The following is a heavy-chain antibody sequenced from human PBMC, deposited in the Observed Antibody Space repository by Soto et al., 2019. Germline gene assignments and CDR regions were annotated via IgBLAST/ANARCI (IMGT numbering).Heavy chain of an antibody. CDR1: GFTFSSHA. Sequence: PGGSLRLSCAVSGFTFSSHAMTWVHQAPGTGLEWVSTIDHVGANTHYADSVKGRFTISRDNSRNTVYLQMSSLRAADTALYFCVSWVSEHFDFWGQGTPVTVSS. CDR3: VSWVSEHFDF. J-gene: IGHJ4*02. D-gene: IGHD3-16*01. V-gene: IGHV3-23*01. CDR2: IDHVGANT.